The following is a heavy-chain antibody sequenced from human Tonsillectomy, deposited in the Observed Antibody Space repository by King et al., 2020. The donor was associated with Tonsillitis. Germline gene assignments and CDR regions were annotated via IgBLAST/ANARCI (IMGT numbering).Heavy chain of an antibody. CDR1: GFTFSDHY. D-gene: IGHD3-22*01. Sequence: VQLVESGGGLVQPGGSLTLSCAASGFTFSDHYMDWVRQAPGKGLEWVGRPRNKANSYTTEYAASVKRRFTISRDESKNSLYLQMNSLKTEETAVYYCTADTSGYYEYWGQGTLVTVSS. CDR3: TADTSGYYEY. V-gene: IGHV3-72*01. CDR2: PRNKANSYTT. J-gene: IGHJ4*02.